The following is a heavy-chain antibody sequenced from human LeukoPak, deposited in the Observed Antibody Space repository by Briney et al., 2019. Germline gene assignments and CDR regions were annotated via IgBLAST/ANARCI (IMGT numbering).Heavy chain of an antibody. CDR1: EFTFRNYY. V-gene: IGHV3-11*06. Sequence: GGSLRLSCAASEFTFRNYYINWIRQAPGKGLEWLSYISSSSTYIKYADSVKGRFTISRDNAKNSLYLQMNSLRAEDTAVYYCARGAVLGRPYYFDYWGQGTLVTVSS. CDR2: ISSSSTYI. D-gene: IGHD1-14*01. CDR3: ARGAVLGRPYYFDY. J-gene: IGHJ4*02.